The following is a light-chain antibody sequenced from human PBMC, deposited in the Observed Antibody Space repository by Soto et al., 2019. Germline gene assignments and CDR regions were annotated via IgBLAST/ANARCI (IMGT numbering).Light chain of an antibody. CDR1: QSVSSSY. Sequence: EIVLTQSPGTLSLSPGERATLSCRASQSVSSSYLAWYQQKPGQAPRLLIYGASSRATGIPDRFSGSGSGTDFTLTISRLEPEDFAVYSCQQYGRHGATWTFGQGTKVEIK. CDR3: QQYGRHGATWT. V-gene: IGKV3-20*01. J-gene: IGKJ1*01. CDR2: GAS.